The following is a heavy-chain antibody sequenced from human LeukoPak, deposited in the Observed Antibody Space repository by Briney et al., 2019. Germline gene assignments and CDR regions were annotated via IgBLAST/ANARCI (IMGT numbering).Heavy chain of an antibody. Sequence: SETLSLTCTVSGGSISTGDYYWNWIRQSPAKGLEWIAYIYYSGRTHYNPFLKCRVHISLDTSSNQFYLKKSAVTVPGPAVSSCDRGYWGGNRCFSPWGQGTLVTVSS. J-gene: IGHJ5*02. CDR3: DRGYWGGNRCFSP. CDR2: IYYSGRT. D-gene: IGHD2-15*01. V-gene: IGHV4-30-4*08. CDR1: GGSISTGDYY.